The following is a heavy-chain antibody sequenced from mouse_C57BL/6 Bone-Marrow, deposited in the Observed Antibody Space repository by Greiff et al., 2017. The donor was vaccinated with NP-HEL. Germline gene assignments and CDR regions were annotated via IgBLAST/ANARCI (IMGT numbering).Heavy chain of an antibody. CDR1: GFNIKDDY. J-gene: IGHJ3*01. Sequence: EVKLQESGAELVRPGASVKLSCTASGFNIKDDYMHWVKQRPEQGLEWIGWIDPENGDTEYASKFQGKATITADTSSNTAYLQLSSLTSEDTAVYYCTTSYYSNYMFAYWGQGTLVTVSA. CDR3: TTSYYSNYMFAY. V-gene: IGHV14-4*01. D-gene: IGHD2-5*01. CDR2: IDPENGDT.